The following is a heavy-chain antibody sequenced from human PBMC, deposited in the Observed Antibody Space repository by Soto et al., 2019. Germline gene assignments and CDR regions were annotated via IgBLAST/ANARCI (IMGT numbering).Heavy chain of an antibody. CDR1: GFTFSSYA. D-gene: IGHD2-15*01. CDR3: ARFKGCSGGSCYPYFDY. V-gene: IGHV3-30-3*01. Sequence: QVQLVESGGGVVQPGRSLRLSCAASGFTFSSYAMHWVRPAPGTGLEWVAVMSYDGSNKYYADSVKGRFTISRDNSKYMLELQMNSLRAEDTAVYYCARFKGCSGGSCYPYFDYWGQGTLVTVSS. J-gene: IGHJ4*02. CDR2: MSYDGSNK.